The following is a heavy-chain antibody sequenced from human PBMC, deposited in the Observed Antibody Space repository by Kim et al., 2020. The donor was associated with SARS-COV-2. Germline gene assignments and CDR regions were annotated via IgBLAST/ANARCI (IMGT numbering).Heavy chain of an antibody. Sequence: SETLSLTCAVYGGSFSGYYWSWIRQPPGKGLEWIGEINHSGSTNYNPSLKSRVTISVDTSKNQFSLKLSSVTAADTAVYYCARGGGVAAAGTDLTKLREFDYWGQGTLVTVSS. CDR3: ARGGGVAAAGTDLTKLREFDY. CDR1: GGSFSGYY. V-gene: IGHV4-34*01. D-gene: IGHD6-13*01. J-gene: IGHJ4*02. CDR2: INHSGST.